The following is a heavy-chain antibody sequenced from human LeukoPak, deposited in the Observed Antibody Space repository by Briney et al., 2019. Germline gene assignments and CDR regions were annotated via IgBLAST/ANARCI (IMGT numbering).Heavy chain of an antibody. CDR3: ARGRFGELPYFDY. Sequence: SVKVSCTASGGTFSSYAISWVRQAPGQGLEWMGGIIPIFGTANYAQKFQGRVTITADKSTSTAYMELSSLRSEDTAVYYCARGRFGELPYFDYWGQGTLVTVSS. J-gene: IGHJ4*02. V-gene: IGHV1-69*06. D-gene: IGHD3-10*01. CDR1: GGTFSSYA. CDR2: IIPIFGTA.